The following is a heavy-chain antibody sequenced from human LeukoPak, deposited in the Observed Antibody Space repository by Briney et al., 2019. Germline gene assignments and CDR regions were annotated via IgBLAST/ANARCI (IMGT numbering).Heavy chain of an antibody. D-gene: IGHD4-17*01. J-gene: IGHJ4*02. CDR1: GFTFSKYA. Sequence: GGSLRLSCAASGFTFSKYAMSWVRQAPGKGLEWVSAISPSDGNTFYADSVKGRFTIPRDNSKNTLSLQMNSLRAEDTALYYCAKDSSVPYGITEWGQGTLLTVSS. CDR2: ISPSDGNT. CDR3: AKDSSVPYGITE. V-gene: IGHV3-23*01.